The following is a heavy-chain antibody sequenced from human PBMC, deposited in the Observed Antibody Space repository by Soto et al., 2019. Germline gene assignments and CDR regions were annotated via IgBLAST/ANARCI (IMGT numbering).Heavy chain of an antibody. CDR1: GYSFTSYW. CDR2: IYPGDSDT. Sequence: EVQLVQSGAAVKKPGESLKISCKGSGYSFTSYWIGWVRQMPGKGLEWMGIIYPGDSDTRYSPSFQVKVTISADKSISTAYLQWSSMKASDPAMYYCARYGALVSGCMGVWGQGTTVTVSS. V-gene: IGHV5-51*01. J-gene: IGHJ6*02. D-gene: IGHD2-15*01. CDR3: ARYGALVSGCMGV.